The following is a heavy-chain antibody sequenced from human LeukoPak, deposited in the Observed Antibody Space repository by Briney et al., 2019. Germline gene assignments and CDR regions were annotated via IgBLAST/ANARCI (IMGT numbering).Heavy chain of an antibody. V-gene: IGHV1-18*01. D-gene: IGHD3-3*01. Sequence: ASVKVSCKASGYTFRNYGISWVRQAPGQGLEWMGWISAYNGDTHYAQKLQGRVTMTTDTSTTTAYMELRSLRSDDTAVYYCARDPSNTSGYQIYFDHWGQGTLVTVSS. CDR1: GYTFRNYG. CDR2: ISAYNGDT. CDR3: ARDPSNTSGYQIYFDH. J-gene: IGHJ4*02.